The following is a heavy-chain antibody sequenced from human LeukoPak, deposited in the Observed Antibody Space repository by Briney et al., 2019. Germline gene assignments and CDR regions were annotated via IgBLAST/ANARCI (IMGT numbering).Heavy chain of an antibody. D-gene: IGHD2-21*01. CDR2: IKGDGSVE. V-gene: IGHV3-7*01. CDR3: AREVVVDV. J-gene: IGHJ2*01. Sequence: GGSLRLSCAASGFDFSNSWMNWVRQAPERGLEWVANIKGDGSVESYADSVRGRFTISRDNGKNSLFLHMTRLRAEDTAVYYCAREVVVDVWGRGTLVTVSS. CDR1: GFDFSNSW.